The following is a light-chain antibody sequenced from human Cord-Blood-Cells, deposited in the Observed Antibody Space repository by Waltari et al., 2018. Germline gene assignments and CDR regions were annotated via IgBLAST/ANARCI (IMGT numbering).Light chain of an antibody. CDR2: EVS. CDR1: SSDFGCYNY. J-gene: IGLJ1*01. Sequence: QPALPQPASVSGSHGQSITFSCTGTSSDFGCYNYLSWDQQHPGNAPKLMIYEVSNRPSGVSNRFSGSKSGNTASLTISGLQAEDEADYYCSSYTSSSTYVFGTGTKVTVL. V-gene: IGLV2-14*01. CDR3: SSYTSSSTYV.